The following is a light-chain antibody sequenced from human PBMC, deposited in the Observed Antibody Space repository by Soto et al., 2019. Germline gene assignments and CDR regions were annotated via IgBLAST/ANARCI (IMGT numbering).Light chain of an antibody. CDR1: QSVSSSY. V-gene: IGKV3-20*01. CDR2: GAS. CDR3: QQYGSSPLIT. Sequence: EIVLTQSPGTLSLSPGERATLSCRASQSVSSSYLAWYQQKPGQAPRLLIYGASSRTTGIPDRFSSSGSGTDFTLTISRLGPEDFAVYYCQQYGSSPLITFGQGTRLEIK. J-gene: IGKJ5*01.